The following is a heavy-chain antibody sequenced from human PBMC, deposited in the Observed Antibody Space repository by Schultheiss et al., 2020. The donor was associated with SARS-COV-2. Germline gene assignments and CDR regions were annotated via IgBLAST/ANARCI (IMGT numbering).Heavy chain of an antibody. CDR2: ISSSGDNT. V-gene: IGHV3-23*01. D-gene: IGHD2-15*01. CDR3: ARWLLPFDY. J-gene: IGHJ4*02. Sequence: GESLKISCAASGFTFSSYAMSWVRQAPGKGLEWVSGISSSGDNTYYADSVKGRFTISRDNSKNTLYLQMNSLRAEDTAVYYCARWLLPFDYWGQGTLVTVSS. CDR1: GFTFSSYA.